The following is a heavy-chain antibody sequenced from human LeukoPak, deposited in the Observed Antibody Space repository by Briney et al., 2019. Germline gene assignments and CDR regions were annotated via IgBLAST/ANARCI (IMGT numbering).Heavy chain of an antibody. D-gene: IGHD2-21*01. CDR3: ARVRRAAGVKYYFDY. CDR2: INHSGST. J-gene: IGHJ4*02. Sequence: SETLSLTCAVYGGSFSGYYWSWIRQPPGKGLEWIGEINHSGSTNYNPSLKSRVTISVDTSKNQFSLKLSSVTAADTAVYYCARVRRAAGVKYYFDYWGQGTLVTVS. CDR1: GGSFSGYY. V-gene: IGHV4-34*01.